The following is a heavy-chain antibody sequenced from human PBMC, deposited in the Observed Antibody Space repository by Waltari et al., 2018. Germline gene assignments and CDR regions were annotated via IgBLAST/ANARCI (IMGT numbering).Heavy chain of an antibody. J-gene: IGHJ4*02. CDR1: GYTLTELS. D-gene: IGHD2-8*01. Sequence: QVQLVQSGAEVKKPGASVKVSCKVSGYTLTELSMHWVRQAPGKGLEWMGGFDPEDGETIYAQKFQGSVTMTEDTSTDTAYMELSSLRSEDTAVYYCATHRPYCTNGVCPSVYFDYWGQGTLVTVSS. CDR3: ATHRPYCTNGVCPSVYFDY. V-gene: IGHV1-24*01. CDR2: FDPEDGET.